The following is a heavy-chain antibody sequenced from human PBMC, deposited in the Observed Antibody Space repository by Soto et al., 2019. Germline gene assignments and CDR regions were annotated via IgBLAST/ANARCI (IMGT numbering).Heavy chain of an antibody. V-gene: IGHV1-69*04. CDR2: IIPIRGIA. J-gene: IGHJ5*02. CDR3: ARETYDILTGLNWFDP. CDR1: GYTFTGYY. Sequence: SVKVSCKASGYTFTGYYMHWVRQAPGQGLEWMGRIIPIRGIANYAQKFQGRVTITADKSTSTAYMELSSLRSEDTAVYYCARETYDILTGLNWFDPWGQGTLVTVSS. D-gene: IGHD3-9*01.